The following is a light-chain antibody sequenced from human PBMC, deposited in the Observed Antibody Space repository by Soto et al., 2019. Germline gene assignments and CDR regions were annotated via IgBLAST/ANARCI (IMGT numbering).Light chain of an antibody. V-gene: IGKV4-1*01. CDR1: QSVLYSSNNKNH. J-gene: IGKJ1*01. CDR3: QQYYDPPWT. CDR2: WAS. Sequence: DIVMTQPPDSLAVSLGERATINCKSSQSVLYSSNNKNHLAWYQQKPGQPPKLLIYWASTRESGVPDRFSGSGAGTDFTLTISSLQAEDVAVYYCQQYYDPPWTFGQGTNVEIK.